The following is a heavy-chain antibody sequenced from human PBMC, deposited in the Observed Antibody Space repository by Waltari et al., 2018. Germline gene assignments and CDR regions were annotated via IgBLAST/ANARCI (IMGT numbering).Heavy chain of an antibody. CDR2: IYTSGST. D-gene: IGHD6-13*01. V-gene: IGHV4-4*07. CDR3: ARTRDPNSSSWRNDAFDI. CDR1: GGSISSYY. Sequence: QVQLQESGPGLVKPSETLSLTCTVSGGSISSYYWSWIRQPAGKGLEWIGRIYTSGSTNYNPSLKSRVTMSVDTSKNQFSLKLSSVTAADTAVYYCARTRDPNSSSWRNDAFDIWGQGTMVTVSS. J-gene: IGHJ3*02.